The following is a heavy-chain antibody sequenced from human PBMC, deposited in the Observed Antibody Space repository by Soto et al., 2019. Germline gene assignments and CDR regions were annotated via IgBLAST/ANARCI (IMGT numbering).Heavy chain of an antibody. V-gene: IGHV1-69*06. D-gene: IGHD2-2*01. J-gene: IGHJ5*02. CDR3: ARDSGRYCSSTSCPGFDP. Sequence: SVKVSCKASGGTFSSYAISWVRQAPGQGLEWMGGIIPIFGTANYAQKFQGRVTITADKSTSTAYMELSSLRSEDTAVYYCARDSGRYCSSTSCPGFDPWGQGTLVTVSS. CDR1: GGTFSSYA. CDR2: IIPIFGTA.